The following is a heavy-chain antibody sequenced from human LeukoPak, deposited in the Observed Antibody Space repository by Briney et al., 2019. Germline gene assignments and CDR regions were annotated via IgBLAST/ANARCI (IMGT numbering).Heavy chain of an antibody. CDR2: ISDSGDYT. CDR1: GFTFSSYA. J-gene: IGHJ4*02. Sequence: GGSLGLSCAGSGFTFSSYAMSWVRQAPGKGLEWVSAISDSGDYTYYADSVKGRFTISRDNSKNTLYLHVNSLRAEDTAVYYCAKDTSIGKYCTSGVCSPFDYWGQGTLVTVSS. D-gene: IGHD2-8*01. V-gene: IGHV3-23*01. CDR3: AKDTSIGKYCTSGVCSPFDY.